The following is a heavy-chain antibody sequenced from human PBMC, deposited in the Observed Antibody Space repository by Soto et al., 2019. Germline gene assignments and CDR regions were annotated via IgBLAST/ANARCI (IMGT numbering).Heavy chain of an antibody. J-gene: IGHJ3*02. CDR2: IWYDGSNK. CDR3: ARGVPPMNAFDI. D-gene: IGHD3-22*01. CDR1: GFTFSSYG. V-gene: IGHV3-33*01. Sequence: PRGSLRLSCAASGFTFSSYGMHWVRQAPGKGLEWVAVIWYDGSNKYYADSVKGRFTSSRDNSKNTLYLQMNSLRAEDTAVYYCARGVPPMNAFDIWGQGTMVTVSS.